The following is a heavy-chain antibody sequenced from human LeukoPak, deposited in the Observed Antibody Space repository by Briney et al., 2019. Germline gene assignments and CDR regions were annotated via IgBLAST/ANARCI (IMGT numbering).Heavy chain of an antibody. CDR3: ASLPWGYSSAWEDSDY. V-gene: IGHV3-23*01. CDR2: ISGDGTRT. D-gene: IGHD6-19*01. J-gene: IGHJ4*02. Sequence: GGSLRLSCAASGFTLKNYDMSWVRQAPGMGLEWVSAISGDGTRTYYADSVKGRFTISRDNSKSTLDLQMNSLRADDTALYYRASLPWGYSSAWEDSDYWGQGTLVTVSS. CDR1: GFTLKNYD.